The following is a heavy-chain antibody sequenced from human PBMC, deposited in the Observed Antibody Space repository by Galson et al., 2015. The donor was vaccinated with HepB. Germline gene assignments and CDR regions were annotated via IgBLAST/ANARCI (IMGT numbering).Heavy chain of an antibody. CDR3: ARDLSGAARYFDY. J-gene: IGHJ4*02. Sequence: SLRLSCAASGFSFSTYSMNWVRRAPGKGLEWISYISSSSTTTYYADSVKDRFTISRDNAKNSLYLQMNSLRAEDTAVYYCARDLSGAARYFDYWGQGTLVTVSS. V-gene: IGHV3-48*01. CDR1: GFSFSTYS. D-gene: IGHD6-6*01. CDR2: ISSSSTTT.